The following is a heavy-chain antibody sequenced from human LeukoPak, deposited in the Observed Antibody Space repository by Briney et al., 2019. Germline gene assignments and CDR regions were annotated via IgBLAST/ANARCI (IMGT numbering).Heavy chain of an antibody. CDR1: GFTFSSYA. CDR2: ISGRGGST. V-gene: IGHV3-23*01. J-gene: IGHJ4*02. Sequence: TGASLRLSCAASGFTFSSYAMSWVRQAPGKGLEWVSAISGRGGSTYYADSVKGRFTISRDNSKNTLYLQMNSLRAEDTAVYYCAKARLGPYCGGDCYSDYWGQGTLVTVSS. CDR3: AKARLGPYCGGDCYSDY. D-gene: IGHD2-21*02.